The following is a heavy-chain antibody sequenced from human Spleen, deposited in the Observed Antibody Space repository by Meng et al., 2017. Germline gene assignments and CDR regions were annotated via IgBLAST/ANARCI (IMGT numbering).Heavy chain of an antibody. J-gene: IGHJ6*02. CDR3: AGDDYGDYLKLNYYYYGMDV. V-gene: IGHV3-48*03. D-gene: IGHD4-17*01. CDR1: GFTFSSYE. Sequence: GGSLRLSCAASGFTFSSYEMNWVRQAPGKGLEWVSYISSSGSTIYYADSVKGRFTISRDNAKNSLYLQMNSLRAEDTAVYYCAGDDYGDYLKLNYYYYGMDVWGQGTTVTVSS. CDR2: ISSSGSTI.